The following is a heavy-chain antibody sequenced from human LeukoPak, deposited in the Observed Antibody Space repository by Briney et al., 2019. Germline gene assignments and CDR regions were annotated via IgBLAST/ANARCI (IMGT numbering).Heavy chain of an antibody. Sequence: GGSLRLSCAASGFTFSSYGMNWVRQAPGKGLEWVSSISSSSSYIYYADSVKGRFTISRDNAKNSLYLQMNSLRAEDTAVYYCARDQATGIVVVPAATNWGQGTLVTVSS. CDR1: GFTFSSYG. CDR2: ISSSSSYI. V-gene: IGHV3-21*01. CDR3: ARDQATGIVVVPAATN. D-gene: IGHD2-2*01. J-gene: IGHJ4*02.